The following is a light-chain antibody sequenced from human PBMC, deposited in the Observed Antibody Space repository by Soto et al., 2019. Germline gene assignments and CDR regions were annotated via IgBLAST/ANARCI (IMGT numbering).Light chain of an antibody. CDR1: RNVSIY. V-gene: IGKV1-5*01. Sequence: TQSQSPLAAALGDGLTPTSRASRNVSIYLNWYQHKPGKAPNLLIYDASILASGVPSRFSGGGFGTEFTLNISSLQPDDSAIYYCQHYNTYSKTFGPGTKVDI. CDR2: DAS. J-gene: IGKJ3*01. CDR3: QHYNTYSKT.